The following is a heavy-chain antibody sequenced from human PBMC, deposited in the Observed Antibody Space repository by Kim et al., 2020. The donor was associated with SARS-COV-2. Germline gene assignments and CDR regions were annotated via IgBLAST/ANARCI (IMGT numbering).Heavy chain of an antibody. D-gene: IGHD2-15*01. Sequence: GGSLRLSCAASGFTFSSYEMNWVRQAPGKGLEWVSYISSSGSTIYYADSVKGRFTISRDNAKNSLYLQMNSLRAEDTAVYYCARDSYCSGGSFYGTNWFDPWGQGTLVTVSS. J-gene: IGHJ5*02. CDR1: GFTFSSYE. CDR2: ISSSGSTI. V-gene: IGHV3-48*03. CDR3: ARDSYCSGGSFYGTNWFDP.